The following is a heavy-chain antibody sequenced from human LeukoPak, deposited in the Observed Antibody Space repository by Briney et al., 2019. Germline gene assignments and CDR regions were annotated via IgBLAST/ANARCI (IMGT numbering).Heavy chain of an antibody. V-gene: IGHV3-7*01. CDR1: GFTFNNYD. CDR2: IKQDGSEK. CDR3: ASDKIAVTGIYTFDY. J-gene: IGHJ4*02. D-gene: IGHD6-19*01. Sequence: GGSLRLSCAASGFTFNNYDMSWVRQAPGKGLEWVANIKQDGSEKYYVDSAKGRFTISRDNAKNSLYLQMNSLRAEDTAVYYCASDKIAVTGIYTFDYWGQGTLVTVSS.